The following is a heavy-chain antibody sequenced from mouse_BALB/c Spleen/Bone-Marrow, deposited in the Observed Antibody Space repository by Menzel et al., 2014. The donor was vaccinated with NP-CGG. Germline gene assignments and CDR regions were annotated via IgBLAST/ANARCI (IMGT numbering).Heavy chain of an antibody. D-gene: IGHD1-1*01. Sequence: EVQLVESGAELVKPGASVKLSCTASGFNIKDTHMHWVKQRPEQGLEWIGRIDPANGNTKYDPKFQGKATITADTSSNTAYLQLSSLTSEDTAVYYCAAYYYGSSYGFVYWGQGTLVTVSA. CDR3: AAYYYGSSYGFVY. CDR1: GFNIKDTH. J-gene: IGHJ3*01. V-gene: IGHV14-3*02. CDR2: IDPANGNT.